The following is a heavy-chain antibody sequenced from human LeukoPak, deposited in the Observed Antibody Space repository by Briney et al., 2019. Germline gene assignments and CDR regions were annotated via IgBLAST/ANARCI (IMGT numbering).Heavy chain of an antibody. Sequence: GGSLRLSCTASGFTFSDYAMTWVRQAPGKGLQWISAISPRSNSIYYSDSVRGRFTVSRDNSKNTLYLQMNSLRAEDTAVYYCATAGSFMIVVVITPNLFDYWGQGTLVTVSS. D-gene: IGHD3-22*01. J-gene: IGHJ4*02. CDR1: GFTFSDYA. CDR3: ATAGSFMIVVVITPNLFDY. V-gene: IGHV3-23*01. CDR2: ISPRSNSI.